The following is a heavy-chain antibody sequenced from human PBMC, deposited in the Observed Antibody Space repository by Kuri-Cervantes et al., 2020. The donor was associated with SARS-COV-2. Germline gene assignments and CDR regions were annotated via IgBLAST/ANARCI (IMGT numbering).Heavy chain of an antibody. V-gene: IGHV4-39*01. CDR2: IYYSGST. J-gene: IGHJ5*02. D-gene: IGHD2-8*01. CDR1: GGSISSSSYY. Sequence: SETLSLTCTVSGGSISSSSYYWGWIRQPPGKGLEWIGSIYYSGSTYYNPSLKSRVTISVDTSKNQFSLELSSVTAADTAVYYCARVKGIVLIDWFDPWGQGTLVTVSS. CDR3: ARVKGIVLIDWFDP.